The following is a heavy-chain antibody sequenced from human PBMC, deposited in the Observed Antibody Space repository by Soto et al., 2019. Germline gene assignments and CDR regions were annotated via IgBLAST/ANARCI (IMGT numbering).Heavy chain of an antibody. J-gene: IGHJ6*02. Sequence: QVQLVQSEAEVKKPGPSVKVSCKASGGTLSSYGISWVRQAPGQGLEWLGGIITIFGTTHNAQRFQGRVTITADESPSTAYMELSSLRSEDTAVYYCATPLAYAMRGWDGLDVWGQGTTVTVSS. CDR3: ATPLAYAMRGWDGLDV. V-gene: IGHV1-69*01. CDR1: GGTLSSYG. D-gene: IGHD2-8*01. CDR2: IITIFGTT.